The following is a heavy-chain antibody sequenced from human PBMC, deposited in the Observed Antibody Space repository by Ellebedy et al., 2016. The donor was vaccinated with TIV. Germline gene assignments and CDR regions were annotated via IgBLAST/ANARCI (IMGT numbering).Heavy chain of an antibody. CDR1: GFSFSSYA. CDR2: IVGSGGSR. Sequence: GESLKISCAASGFSFSSYAMSWVRQAPGKGLEWVSGIVGSGGSRYADSVKGRFTISRDNSKSTLDLQMSSLRAEDMAVYYCAGLPTVRIAGEVGWFDAWGRGTLVTVSS. D-gene: IGHD6-13*01. CDR3: AGLPTVRIAGEVGWFDA. V-gene: IGHV3-23*01. J-gene: IGHJ5*02.